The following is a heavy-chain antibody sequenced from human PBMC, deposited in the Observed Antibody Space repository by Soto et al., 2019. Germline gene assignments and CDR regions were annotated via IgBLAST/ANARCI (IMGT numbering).Heavy chain of an antibody. CDR3: ARDFVDLGYCSSTSCYTGGYWFDP. CDR1: GGTFSSYA. Sequence: VKVSCKASGGTFSSYAISWVRQAPGQGLEWMGGIIPIFGTANYAQKFQGRVTITADESTSTAYMELSSLRSEDTAVYYCARDFVDLGYCSSTSCYTGGYWFDPWGQGTLVTVSS. J-gene: IGHJ5*02. D-gene: IGHD2-2*02. CDR2: IIPIFGTA. V-gene: IGHV1-69*01.